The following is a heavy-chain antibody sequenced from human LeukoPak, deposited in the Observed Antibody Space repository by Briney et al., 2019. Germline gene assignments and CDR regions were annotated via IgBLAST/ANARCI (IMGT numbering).Heavy chain of an antibody. V-gene: IGHV4-39*07. CDR1: GGSTSSSSYY. J-gene: IGHJ5*02. CDR2: IYYSGST. Sequence: SETLSLTCTVSGGSTSSSSYYWGWIRQPPGKGLEWIGSIYYSGSTYYNPSLKSRVTISVDTSKNQFSLKLSSVTAADTAVYYCARDGSPRDSSGWYWFDPWGQGTLVTVSS. D-gene: IGHD6-19*01. CDR3: ARDGSPRDSSGWYWFDP.